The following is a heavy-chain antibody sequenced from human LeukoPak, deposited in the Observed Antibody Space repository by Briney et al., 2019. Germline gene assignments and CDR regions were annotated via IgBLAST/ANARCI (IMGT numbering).Heavy chain of an antibody. CDR1: GFTFDDYA. CDR3: ARGTYDSSYFDY. V-gene: IGHV3-43D*03. D-gene: IGHD3-22*01. J-gene: IGHJ4*02. CDR2: ISWDGGST. Sequence: GGSLRLSCAASGFTFDDYAMHWVRQAPGKGLEWVSLISWDGGSTYYADSVKGRFTISRDNSKNTLYLQMNSLRAEDTAVYYCARGTYDSSYFDYWGQGTLVTVSS.